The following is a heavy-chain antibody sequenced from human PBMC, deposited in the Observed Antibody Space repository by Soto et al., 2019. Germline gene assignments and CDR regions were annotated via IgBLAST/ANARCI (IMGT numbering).Heavy chain of an antibody. J-gene: IGHJ6*02. CDR1: GFSFRSYG. V-gene: IGHV3-33*01. CDR3: ARRVGNGDYDYYYGMDV. Sequence: VGSLRLSCAASGFSFRSYGMHWVRQAPGKGLDWVALIWYDGSNKYYADSVKGRFTISRDNSKNTLFLQMNSLRAEDTAVYYCARRVGNGDYDYYYGMDVWGQGTTVTVSS. CDR2: IWYDGSNK. D-gene: IGHD4-17*01.